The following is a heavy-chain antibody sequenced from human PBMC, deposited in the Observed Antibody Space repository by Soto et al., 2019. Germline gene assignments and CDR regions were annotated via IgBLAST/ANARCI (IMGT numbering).Heavy chain of an antibody. V-gene: IGHV3-7*01. D-gene: IGHD3-22*01. CDR3: ARAYDSSGYYYFDY. J-gene: IGHJ4*02. Sequence: PXESLRLSCAASGFTFSSYWMSWVRQAPGKGLEWVANIKQDGSEKYYVDSVKGRFTISRDNAKNSLYLQMNSLRAEDTAVYYCARAYDSSGYYYFDYWGQGTLVTVSS. CDR2: IKQDGSEK. CDR1: GFTFSSYW.